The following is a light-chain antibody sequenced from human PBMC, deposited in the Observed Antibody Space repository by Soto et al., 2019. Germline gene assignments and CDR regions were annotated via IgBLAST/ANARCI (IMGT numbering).Light chain of an antibody. J-gene: IGKJ1*01. Sequence: DIQITHSPSSRSASVGDRVTITCRASQTISTFLNWYQQKPGEAPRVLIYDASTLQAGVPSRFSGSGYGTDFTLTISSLQPEDFATYYCQQSYNTLTWTFAQGTKVDIK. V-gene: IGKV1-39*01. CDR1: QTISTF. CDR2: DAS. CDR3: QQSYNTLTWT.